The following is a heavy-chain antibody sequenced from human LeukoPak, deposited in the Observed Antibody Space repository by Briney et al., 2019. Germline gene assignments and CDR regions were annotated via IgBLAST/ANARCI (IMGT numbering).Heavy chain of an antibody. Sequence: ASVKVSCKASGYTFTSYDINWVRQATGQGLEWMGWMNPNSGNTGYAQKFQGRVTMTRNTSISTAYMEPSSLRSEDTAVYYCARAPIFGVVTPRDNWFDPWGQGTLVTVSS. J-gene: IGHJ5*02. V-gene: IGHV1-8*01. CDR1: GYTFTSYD. CDR2: MNPNSGNT. CDR3: ARAPIFGVVTPRDNWFDP. D-gene: IGHD3-3*01.